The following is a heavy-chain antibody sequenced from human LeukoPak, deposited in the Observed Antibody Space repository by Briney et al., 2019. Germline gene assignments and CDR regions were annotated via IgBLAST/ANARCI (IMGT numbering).Heavy chain of an antibody. J-gene: IGHJ4*02. CDR3: AEDAVVASDH. V-gene: IGHV3-23*01. Sequence: GDSLRHSRCLSWFPHRRYAMRELRPAPGKGVAWVSAISGSRGRTYYAASEKSRFNIPRQNSTDALYLQMRSLSAEETAVYYCAEDAVVASDHWGEGTLVTVPS. CDR2: ISGSRGRT. D-gene: IGHD2-2*01. CDR1: WFPHRRYA.